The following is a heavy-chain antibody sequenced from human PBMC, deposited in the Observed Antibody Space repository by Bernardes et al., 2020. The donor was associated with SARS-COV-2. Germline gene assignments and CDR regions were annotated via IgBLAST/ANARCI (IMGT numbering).Heavy chain of an antibody. Sequence: GGSLRLSCAASGFTFSSYAMSWVRQAPGKGLEWVSAISGSGGSTYYADSVKGRFTISRDNSKNTLYLQMNSLRAEDTAVYYCAKAGGYSYYYYYYMDVWGKGTTVTVSS. D-gene: IGHD3-10*01. J-gene: IGHJ6*03. CDR2: ISGSGGST. CDR1: GFTFSSYA. V-gene: IGHV3-23*01. CDR3: AKAGGYSYYYYYYMDV.